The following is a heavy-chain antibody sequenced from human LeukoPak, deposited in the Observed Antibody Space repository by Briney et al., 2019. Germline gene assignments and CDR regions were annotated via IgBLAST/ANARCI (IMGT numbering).Heavy chain of an antibody. CDR3: ARAYSSSVGFYYYYYMDV. Sequence: ASETLSLTCTVSGGSISSYYWSWIRQPPGKGLEWIGYIYYSGSTNYNPSLKSRVTISVDTSKNQFSLKLSSVTAADTAVYYCARAYSSSVGFYYYYYMDVWGKGTTVTVSS. CDR1: GGSISSYY. V-gene: IGHV4-59*01. J-gene: IGHJ6*03. D-gene: IGHD6-13*01. CDR2: IYYSGST.